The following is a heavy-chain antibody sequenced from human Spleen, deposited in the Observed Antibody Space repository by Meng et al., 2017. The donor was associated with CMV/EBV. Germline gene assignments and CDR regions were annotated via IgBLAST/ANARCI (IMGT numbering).Heavy chain of an antibody. V-gene: IGHV3-15*01. Sequence: EVQLVESXXXXVXXGGSLRLSCAASGFTFSNAWMSWVRQAPGKGLEWVGRIKSKTDGGTTDYAAPVKGRFTISRDDSKNTLYLQMNSLKTEDTAVYYCTTRGSGSYGIYFDYWGQGTLGTVSS. CDR3: TTRGSGSYGIYFDY. CDR1: GFTFSNAW. CDR2: IKSKTDGGTT. J-gene: IGHJ4*02. D-gene: IGHD3-10*01.